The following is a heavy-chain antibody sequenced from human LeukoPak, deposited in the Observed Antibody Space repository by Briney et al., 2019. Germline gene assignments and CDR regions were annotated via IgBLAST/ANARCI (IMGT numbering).Heavy chain of an antibody. J-gene: IGHJ5*02. CDR3: ARGGIAVAGISKFDP. CDR1: GGSISSYY. D-gene: IGHD6-19*01. V-gene: IGHV4-59*01. Sequence: SETLSLTCTVSGGSISSYYWGWIRQPPGKGLEWIGYIYYSGSTNYNPSLKSRVTISVDTSKNQFSLKLSSVTAADTAVYYCARGGIAVAGISKFDPWGQGTLVTVPS. CDR2: IYYSGST.